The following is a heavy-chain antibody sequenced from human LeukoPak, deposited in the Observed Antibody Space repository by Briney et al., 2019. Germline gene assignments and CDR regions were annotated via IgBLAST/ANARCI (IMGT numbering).Heavy chain of an antibody. CDR2: FDPEDGET. J-gene: IGHJ3*02. Sequence: ASVKVSCKVSGYTLTELSMHWVRQAPGKGLEWMGGFDPEDGETIYAQKFQGRVTMTEDTSTDTAYMELSSLRSEDTAVYYCATDRQQLARDAFDIWGQGTMVTVSS. CDR1: GYTLTELS. D-gene: IGHD6-13*01. CDR3: ATDRQQLARDAFDI. V-gene: IGHV1-24*01.